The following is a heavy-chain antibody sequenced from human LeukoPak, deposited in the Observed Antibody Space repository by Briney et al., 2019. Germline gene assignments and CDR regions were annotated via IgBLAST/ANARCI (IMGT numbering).Heavy chain of an antibody. D-gene: IGHD6-19*01. CDR1: GGSISSSSYY. CDR3: ARGKAVAGRVHGAFDI. Sequence: SETLSLTCTVSGGSISSSSYYWGWIRQPPGKGLEWIGSIYYSGSTYYNPSLKSRVTISVDTSKNQFSLKLSSVTAADTAVYYCARGKAVAGRVHGAFDIWGQGTMVTVSS. V-gene: IGHV4-39*07. J-gene: IGHJ3*02. CDR2: IYYSGST.